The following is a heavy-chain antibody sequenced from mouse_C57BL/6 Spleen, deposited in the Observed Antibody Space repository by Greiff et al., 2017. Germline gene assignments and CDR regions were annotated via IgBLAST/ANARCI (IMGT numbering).Heavy chain of an antibody. V-gene: IGHV14-1*01. CDR3: TIYYDYDAGYAMDY. J-gene: IGHJ4*01. CDR1: GFNIKDYY. D-gene: IGHD2-4*01. Sequence: EVMLVESGAELVRPGASVKLSCTASGFNIKDYYMHWVKQRPEQGLEWIGRIDPEDGDTEYAPKFQGKDTMTADTSSNTAYLQLSSLTSEDTAVYYCTIYYDYDAGYAMDYWGQGTSVTVSS. CDR2: IDPEDGDT.